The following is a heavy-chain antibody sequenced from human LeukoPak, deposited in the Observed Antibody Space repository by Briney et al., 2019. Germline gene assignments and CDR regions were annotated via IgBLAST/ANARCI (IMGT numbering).Heavy chain of an antibody. CDR3: ARHATPRRIAVAGRGYYFDY. D-gene: IGHD6-19*01. CDR2: IYYSGST. J-gene: IGHJ4*02. V-gene: IGHV4-39*01. CDR1: GGSMSSSSYY. Sequence: SETLSLTCTVSGGSMSSSSYYWGWIRQPPGKGLEWVGSIYYSGSTYQNPSLKSRVTISVDTSKNQFSLKLSSVTAADTAVYYCARHATPRRIAVAGRGYYFDYWGQGTLVTVSS.